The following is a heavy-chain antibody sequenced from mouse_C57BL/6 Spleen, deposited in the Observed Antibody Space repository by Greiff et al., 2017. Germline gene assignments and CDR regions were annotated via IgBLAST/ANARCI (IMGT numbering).Heavy chain of an antibody. CDR3: ARGGKNYYGSSYYAMDY. CDR2: ISPGDGDT. J-gene: IGHJ4*01. Sequence: QVQLQQSGPELVKPGASVKISCKASGYAFSSSWMNWVKQRPGKGLEWIGRISPGDGDTNYNGKFKGKATLTADKYSSTAYMQLSSLTSEDSAVYFCARGGKNYYGSSYYAMDYWGQGTSVTVSS. V-gene: IGHV1-82*01. CDR1: GYAFSSSW. D-gene: IGHD1-1*01.